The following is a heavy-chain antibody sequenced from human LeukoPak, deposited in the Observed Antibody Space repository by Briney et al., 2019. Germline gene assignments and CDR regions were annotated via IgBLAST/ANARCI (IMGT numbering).Heavy chain of an antibody. D-gene: IGHD3-10*01. CDR2: IYYSGST. CDR1: GGSINSYY. Sequence: SETLSLTCTVSGGSINSYYWSWIRQPPGKGLEWIGYIYYSGSTNYNPSLKSRVTISVDTSKNQFSLKLSSVTAADTAVYYCARGEIGAFDIWGQGTMVTVSS. J-gene: IGHJ3*02. V-gene: IGHV4-59*08. CDR3: ARGEIGAFDI.